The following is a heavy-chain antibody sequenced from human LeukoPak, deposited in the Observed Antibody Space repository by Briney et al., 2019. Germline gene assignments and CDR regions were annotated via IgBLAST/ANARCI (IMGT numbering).Heavy chain of an antibody. CDR1: GFTFSSYG. CDR2: ISYDGSNK. D-gene: IGHD3-10*01. V-gene: IGHV3-30*18. J-gene: IGHJ6*02. Sequence: PGGSLRLSCAASGFTFSSYGMHWVRQAPGKGLEWVAVISYDGSNKYYADSVKGRFTISRDNSKNTLYLQMNSLRAEDTAVYYCAKDLITMVRGVISYYYYYGMDVWGQGTTVTVSS. CDR3: AKDLITMVRGVISYYYYYGMDV.